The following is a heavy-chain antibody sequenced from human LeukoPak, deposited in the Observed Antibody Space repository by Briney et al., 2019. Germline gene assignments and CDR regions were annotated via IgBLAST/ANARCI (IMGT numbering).Heavy chain of an antibody. V-gene: IGHV3-7*01. CDR3: AQECVDSSGYYYVPNWFDP. J-gene: IGHJ5*02. CDR2: IKQDGSAK. Sequence: PGGSLRLSCTASGFTFSSYWMSWVRQAPGKGLEWVANIKQDGSAKYYVDSVKDRFTISRDNAKSSLYLQMNSLRAEDTAVYYCAQECVDSSGYYYVPNWFDPWGQGTLVTVSS. CDR1: GFTFSSYW. D-gene: IGHD3-22*01.